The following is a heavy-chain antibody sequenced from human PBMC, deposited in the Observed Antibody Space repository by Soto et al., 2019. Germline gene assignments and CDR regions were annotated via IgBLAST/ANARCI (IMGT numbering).Heavy chain of an antibody. CDR2: IKQDESDK. CDR3: AAYCYTMTCTHFHGYS. V-gene: IGHV3-7*03. J-gene: IGHJ5*02. D-gene: IGHD3-16*02. CDR1: GFRFRDYW. Sequence: GGSLRLSCAVSGFRFRDYWMSWVRQAPGKGLEWVANIKQDESDKYYVDSVKGRFTISRDNAKNALYLQMNSLRVEDTAVYYCAAYCYTMTCTHFHGYSWGQGTQVTVSS.